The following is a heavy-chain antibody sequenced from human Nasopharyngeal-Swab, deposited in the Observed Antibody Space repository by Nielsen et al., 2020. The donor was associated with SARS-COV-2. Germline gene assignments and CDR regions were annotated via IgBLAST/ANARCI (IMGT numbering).Heavy chain of an antibody. CDR3: ARGRSGWYPGYFQH. D-gene: IGHD6-19*01. Sequence: PGKGLEWIGEINHSGSTNYNPSLKSRVTISVDTSKNQFSLKLSSVTAADTAVYYCARGRSGWYPGYFQHRGQGTLVTVSS. CDR2: INHSGST. V-gene: IGHV4-34*01. J-gene: IGHJ1*01.